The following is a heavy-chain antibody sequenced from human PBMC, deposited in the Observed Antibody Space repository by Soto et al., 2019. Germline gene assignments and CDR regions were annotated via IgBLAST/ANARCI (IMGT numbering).Heavy chain of an antibody. Sequence: PGGSLRRSCAVSGFTFSAYWMHWVRQVPGKGLTWVSRISDDGSTATYADSVKGRFIISRDNAKKSLYLEMNTLRADDSGLYYCARGPRVSSTGTGAHWGRGTLVNVSS. CDR3: ARGPRVSSTGTGAH. V-gene: IGHV3-74*01. CDR2: ISDDGSTA. CDR1: GFTFSAYW. J-gene: IGHJ4*02. D-gene: IGHD1-1*01.